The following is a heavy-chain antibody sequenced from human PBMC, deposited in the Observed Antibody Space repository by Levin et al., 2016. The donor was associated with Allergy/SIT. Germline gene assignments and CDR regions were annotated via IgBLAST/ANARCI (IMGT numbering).Heavy chain of an antibody. CDR2: IYYSGST. J-gene: IGHJ4*02. D-gene: IGHD6-6*01. Sequence: SETLSLTCTVSGGSISTYYWTWIRQPPGKGLEWIGFIYYSGSTNVNPSLKTRVTISLDTSKNQFSLKLSSVTAADTAVYYCVSYVGDSGSGYFDYWGQGTLVTVSS. CDR1: GGSISTYY. V-gene: IGHV4-59*13. CDR3: VSYVGDSGSGYFDY.